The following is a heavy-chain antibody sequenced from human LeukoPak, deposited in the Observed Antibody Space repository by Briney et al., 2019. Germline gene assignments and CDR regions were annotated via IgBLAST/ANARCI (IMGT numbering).Heavy chain of an antibody. D-gene: IGHD6-19*01. CDR1: GFTFSTYR. Sequence: PGGSLRLTCVASGFTFSTYRMSWIRQAPAKGLEWVSEITGGSNRIHYADSVKGRFTISRDNAKNTLYLQMNSLRAEDTAVYYCAKSSSGWYPQYYFDYWGQGTLVTVSS. V-gene: IGHV3-48*01. J-gene: IGHJ4*02. CDR2: ITGGSNRI. CDR3: AKSSSGWYPQYYFDY.